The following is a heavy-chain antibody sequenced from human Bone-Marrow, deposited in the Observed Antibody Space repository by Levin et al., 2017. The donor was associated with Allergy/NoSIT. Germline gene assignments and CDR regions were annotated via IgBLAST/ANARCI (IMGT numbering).Heavy chain of an antibody. Sequence: GESLKISCAASGFSFSTYGMHWVRQAPGKGLEWVALISYDEAKKYYGDSVRGRFTISRDNSKDTLYLEMNSLRPEDTAVYFCAKVGGSGYERYYSDSWGQGTLVTVSS. D-gene: IGHD5-12*01. V-gene: IGHV3-30*18. CDR2: ISYDEAKK. CDR1: GFSFSTYG. J-gene: IGHJ4*02. CDR3: AKVGGSGYERYYSDS.